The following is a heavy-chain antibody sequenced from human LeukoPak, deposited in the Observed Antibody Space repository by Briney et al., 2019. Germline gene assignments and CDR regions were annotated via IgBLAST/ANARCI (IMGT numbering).Heavy chain of an antibody. CDR3: ARDSSSYLIYYYYGMGV. Sequence: ASVKVSCKASGYTFTGYYMHWVRQAPGQGLEWMGWINPNSGGTNYAQKFQGRVTMTRDTSISTAYMELSRLRSDDTAVYYCARDSSSYLIYYYYGMGVWGQGTTVTVSS. CDR1: GYTFTGYY. CDR2: INPNSGGT. D-gene: IGHD6-13*01. J-gene: IGHJ6*02. V-gene: IGHV1-2*02.